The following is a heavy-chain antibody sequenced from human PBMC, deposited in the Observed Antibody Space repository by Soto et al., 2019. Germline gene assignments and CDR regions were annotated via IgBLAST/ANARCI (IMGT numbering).Heavy chain of an antibody. J-gene: IGHJ6*03. V-gene: IGHV1-8*01. CDR2: MNPNSGNT. Sequence: QVQLVQSGAEVKKPGASVKVSCKASGYTFTSYDINWVRQATGQGLEWMGWMNPNSGNTGYAQKFQGRVTMTRNTSISTGYMGLSSLRSEDTAVYYCARGGYDFWSGFRYYYMDVWGKGTTVTVSS. CDR1: GYTFTSYD. CDR3: ARGGYDFWSGFRYYYMDV. D-gene: IGHD3-3*01.